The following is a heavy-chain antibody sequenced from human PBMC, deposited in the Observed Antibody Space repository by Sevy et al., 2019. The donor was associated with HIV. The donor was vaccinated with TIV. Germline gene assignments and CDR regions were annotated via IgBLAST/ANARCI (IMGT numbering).Heavy chain of an antibody. Sequence: GESLKISCAASGFTFSNAWMSWVRQAPGKGLEWVGRIKSKTDGGTTDYAAPVKGRFTISRDDSKNTRYLQMNSLKTEDTAVYYCTVRITMVRAHRAFDIWGQGTMVTVSS. D-gene: IGHD3-10*01. V-gene: IGHV3-15*01. CDR1: GFTFSNAW. J-gene: IGHJ3*02. CDR2: IKSKTDGGTT. CDR3: TVRITMVRAHRAFDI.